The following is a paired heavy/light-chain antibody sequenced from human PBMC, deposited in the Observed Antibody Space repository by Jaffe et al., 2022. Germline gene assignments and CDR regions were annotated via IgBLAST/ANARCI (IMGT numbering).Heavy chain of an antibody. CDR1: GFTFSDYV. CDR3: AKDHDFSNSGWNWDY. V-gene: IGHV3-23*01. Sequence: EVQLLESGGGLVQPGGSLRLSCAASGFTFSDYVMSWVRQAPGKGLEWVSTIVGSGGSTYYGDSVKGRFTISRDNSKNTLYLQMNTLRAEDTAVYYCAKDHDFSNSGWNWDYWGQGTLVTVSS. J-gene: IGHJ4*02. D-gene: IGHD6-19*01. CDR2: IVGSGGST.
Light chain of an antibody. V-gene: IGKV2-24*01. CDR2: KIS. CDR1: QSLVNSDGNTY. CDR3: MQATQFPLT. Sequence: DIVMTQTPLSSPVTLGQPASISCRSSQSLVNSDGNTYLSWLQQRPGQPPRLLIYKISKRFSGVPDRFSGSGAGTDFTLKISRVEAEDVGIYYCMQATQFPLTFGGGTKVEIK. J-gene: IGKJ4*01.